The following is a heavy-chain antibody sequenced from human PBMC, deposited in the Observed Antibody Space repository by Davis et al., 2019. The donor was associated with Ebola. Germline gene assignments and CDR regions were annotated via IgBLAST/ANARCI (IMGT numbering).Heavy chain of an antibody. Sequence: SETLSLTCTVSGASISSSNYYWGWIRQPPGKGLEWIGSIYYSGSTYYNPSLKSRVTISVDTSKNQFSLKLSSVTAADTAVYYCARVPITMVQGVIRGLGFDPWGQGTLVTVSS. CDR2: IYYSGST. D-gene: IGHD3-10*01. V-gene: IGHV4-39*07. J-gene: IGHJ5*02. CDR1: GASISSSNYY. CDR3: ARVPITMVQGVIRGLGFDP.